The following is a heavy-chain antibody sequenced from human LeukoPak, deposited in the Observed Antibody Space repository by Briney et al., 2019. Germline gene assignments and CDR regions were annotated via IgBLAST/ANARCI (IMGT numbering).Heavy chain of an antibody. V-gene: IGHV3-23*01. Sequence: PGGSLRLSCAASGFAVSSNYMSWVRQAPGKGLEWVSTISGRGDSPYYADSVKGRFSISRDNSKNTLFLHMNSLRAEDTAVYYCARDPGYAIYYFDYWGQGNLVTVPS. CDR3: ARDPGYAIYYFDY. J-gene: IGHJ4*02. CDR1: GFAVSSNY. D-gene: IGHD3-9*01. CDR2: ISGRGDSP.